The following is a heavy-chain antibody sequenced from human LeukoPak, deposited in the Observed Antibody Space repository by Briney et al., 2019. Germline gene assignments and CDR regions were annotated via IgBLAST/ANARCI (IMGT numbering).Heavy chain of an antibody. CDR2: ISSISSYI. V-gene: IGHV3-21*01. J-gene: IGHJ3*02. Sequence: GGSLRLSCAASGFTFSTYSMNRVRQAPGKGLEWVSSISSISSYIYYADSVKGRFTISRDNAKNSLYLQMNSLRAEDTAVYYCARDIYCSGGSCYTDAFDIWGQGTMVTVSS. CDR3: ARDIYCSGGSCYTDAFDI. D-gene: IGHD2-15*01. CDR1: GFTFSTYS.